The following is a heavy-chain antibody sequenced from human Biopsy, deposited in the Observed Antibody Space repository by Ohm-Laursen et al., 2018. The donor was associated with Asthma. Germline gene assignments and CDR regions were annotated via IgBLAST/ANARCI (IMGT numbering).Heavy chain of an antibody. CDR3: ARATSTWSQSGPHYFDH. CDR2: VYSTGST. Sequence: SETLSLTCTVSPGSISDYYWNWIRQFPGKGLEWIGYVYSTGSTRYNPSLKSRVTISVDTSINQVSLRLSSVTAADTAMYYCARATSTWSQSGPHYFDHWGQGALVTVPS. J-gene: IGHJ4*02. CDR1: PGSISDYY. V-gene: IGHV4-59*01. D-gene: IGHD6-13*01.